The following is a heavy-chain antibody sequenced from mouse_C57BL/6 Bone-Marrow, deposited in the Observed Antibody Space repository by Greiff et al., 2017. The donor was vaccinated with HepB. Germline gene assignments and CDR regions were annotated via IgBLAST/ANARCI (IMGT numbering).Heavy chain of an antibody. Sequence: VQLQQSGPGLVQPSQSLSITCTVSGFSFTSYGVHWVRQSPGKGLEWLGVIWSGGSTDYNAAFISRLSISKDNSKSQVFFKMNSLQADDTAIYYCAREGVTTGDWCFDVWGTGTTVTVSS. D-gene: IGHD2-5*01. V-gene: IGHV2-2*01. CDR1: GFSFTSYG. J-gene: IGHJ1*03. CDR2: IWSGGST. CDR3: AREGVTTGDWCFDV.